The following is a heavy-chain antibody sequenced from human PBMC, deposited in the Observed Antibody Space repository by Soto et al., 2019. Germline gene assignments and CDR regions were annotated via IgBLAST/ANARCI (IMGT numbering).Heavy chain of an antibody. D-gene: IGHD6-19*01. CDR1: GGPFSGYY. V-gene: IGHV4-34*01. CDR3: ERGQRRGVRTGWSL. Sequence: YGGPFSGYYRVWLRQTPGKGLEWIGEINHRGGANNKPSLKSRVTISVDTSKKQFSLNLNSVTAADTHLYYCERGQRRGVRTGWSLW. CDR2: INHRGGA. J-gene: IGHJ2*01.